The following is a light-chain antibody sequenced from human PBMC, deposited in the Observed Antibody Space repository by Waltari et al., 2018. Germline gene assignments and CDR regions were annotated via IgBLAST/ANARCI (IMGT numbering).Light chain of an antibody. CDR1: NSNIGSHN. CDR3: AAWDDSPSGRV. CDR2: KNN. V-gene: IGLV1-47*03. J-gene: IGLJ3*02. Sequence: QSVLTQPPSASGTPGQRVILSCSGSNSNIGSHNLYWYQHLPGTAPKLLIYKNNQRPSGVPERFSGSKSGTSASLAISGLWSEDEADYYCAAWDDSPSGRVFGGGTKLTVL.